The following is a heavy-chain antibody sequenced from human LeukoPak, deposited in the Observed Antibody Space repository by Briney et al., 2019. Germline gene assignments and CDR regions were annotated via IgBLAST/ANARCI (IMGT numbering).Heavy chain of an antibody. Sequence: SETLSLTCTVSGGSISSYYWSWIRQPPGKGLEWMAYILYSGTTNYNPSLQSRVTISVDTSKSQFSLKLSSVTAADTAVYYCARHNKVEPTFDYWGQGTLVTVSS. CDR3: ARHNKVEPTFDY. CDR1: GGSISSYY. V-gene: IGHV4-59*08. J-gene: IGHJ4*02. CDR2: ILYSGTT. D-gene: IGHD5-24*01.